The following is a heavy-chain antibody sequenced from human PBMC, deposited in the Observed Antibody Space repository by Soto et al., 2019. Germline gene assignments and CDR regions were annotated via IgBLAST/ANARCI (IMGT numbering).Heavy chain of an antibody. CDR1: GFTFSSYS. D-gene: IGHD3-10*01. Sequence: QVQLVESGGGVVQPGRSLRLSCAASGFTFSSYSMHWVRQAPGKGLEWVAVIWYDGSNKYYADSVKGRFTISRDNSKNTLYLQMNSLRAEDTAVYYCARARYGSALDYWGQGTLVTVSS. CDR3: ARARYGSALDY. J-gene: IGHJ4*02. V-gene: IGHV3-33*01. CDR2: IWYDGSNK.